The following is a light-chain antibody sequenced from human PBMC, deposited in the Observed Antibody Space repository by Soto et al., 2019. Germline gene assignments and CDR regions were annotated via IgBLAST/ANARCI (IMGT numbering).Light chain of an antibody. CDR3: SSYTGSSTYV. V-gene: IGLV2-14*01. CDR1: SSDVGDYNY. J-gene: IGLJ1*01. CDR2: EVS. Sequence: QSALTQPASVSGSPGQSITISCTGTSSDVGDYNYVSWYQQHPGKAPKLMIYEVSNRPSGVSNRFSGSKSGNTASLTISGLQAEDEADYYCSSYTGSSTYVFGTGTKVTVL.